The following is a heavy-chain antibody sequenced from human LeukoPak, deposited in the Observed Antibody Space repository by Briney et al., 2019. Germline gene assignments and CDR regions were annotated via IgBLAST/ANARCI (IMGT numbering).Heavy chain of an antibody. V-gene: IGHV4-59*11. D-gene: IGHD2-8*01. CDR2: ISYGGNT. Sequence: SSETLSLTCTVSGGSITTHYWSWIRQAPGKALEWIGYISYGGNTYYNPFLKSRVTISRDMSKNQFSLELTSVTAADTAVYYCARGGQDTNGYFIWFDTWGQGTLVTVSS. CDR1: GGSITTHY. J-gene: IGHJ5*02. CDR3: ARGGQDTNGYFIWFDT.